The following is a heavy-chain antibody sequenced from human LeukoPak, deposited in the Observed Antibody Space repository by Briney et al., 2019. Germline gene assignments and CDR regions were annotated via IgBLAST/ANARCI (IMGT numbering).Heavy chain of an antibody. V-gene: IGHV4-31*03. CDR3: ARDTRRAFDY. D-gene: IGHD2-15*01. J-gene: IGHJ4*02. CDR2: IYYSGST. CDR1: GGSISSGGYY. Sequence: SQTLSLTCTVSGGSISSGGYYWSWIRQHPGKGLEWIGYIYYSGSTYYNPPLKSRVTISVDTSKNQFSLKLSSVTAADTAVYYCARDTRRAFDYWGQGTLVTVSS.